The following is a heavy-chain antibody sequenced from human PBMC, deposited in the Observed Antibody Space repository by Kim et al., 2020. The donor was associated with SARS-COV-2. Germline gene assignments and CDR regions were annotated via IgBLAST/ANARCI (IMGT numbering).Heavy chain of an antibody. J-gene: IGHJ4*02. CDR2: ISYDGSNK. V-gene: IGHV3-30*04. D-gene: IGHD6-13*01. CDR1: GFTFSSYA. Sequence: GGSLRLSCAASGFTFSSYAMHWVRQAPGKGLEWVAVISYDGSNKYYADSVKGRFTISRDNSKNTLYLQMNSLRAEDTAVYYCARDGGDSSSWYDYWGQGTLVTVSS. CDR3: ARDGGDSSSWYDY.